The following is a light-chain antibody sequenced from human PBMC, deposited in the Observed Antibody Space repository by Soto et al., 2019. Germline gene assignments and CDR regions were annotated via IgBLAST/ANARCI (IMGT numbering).Light chain of an antibody. Sequence: QSALTQPASVSGSPGQSITISCTGTSSDIGDYDYVSWYQQHPGKAPKLMIFDVSNRPSGVSNRFSGSKSGNTASLTISGLQAEDESDYYCSSYTSTRTVVLGGGTKLTVL. V-gene: IGLV2-14*01. CDR3: SSYTSTRTVV. J-gene: IGLJ3*02. CDR1: SSDIGDYDY. CDR2: DVS.